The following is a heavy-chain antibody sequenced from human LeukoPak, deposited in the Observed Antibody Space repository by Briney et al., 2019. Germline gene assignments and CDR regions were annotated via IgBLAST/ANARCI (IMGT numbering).Heavy chain of an antibody. V-gene: IGHV4-30-4*01. CDR1: GGSISSGDYY. J-gene: IGHJ4*02. CDR2: IYYSGST. CDR3: ARGRGYDFSVDY. D-gene: IGHD5-12*01. Sequence: PSETLSLTCTVSGGSISSGDYYWSWIRQPPGKGLEGIGYIYYSGSTYYNPSLKSRVTISVDTSKNQFSLKLSSVTAADTAVYYCARGRGYDFSVDYWGQGTLVTVSS.